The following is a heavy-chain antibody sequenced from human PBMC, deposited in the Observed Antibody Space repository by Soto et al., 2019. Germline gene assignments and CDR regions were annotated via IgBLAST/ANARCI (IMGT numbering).Heavy chain of an antibody. CDR3: ACGAKYYTIPRGHDY. Sequence: EVQLVESGGALVQPGGSLRLSCAASGFTFNDYWMHWVRQGPGRGLLWVSRLNSDGTTTNYADSVKGRFTISRDKAKNTLDLQMNNLSVEGTAVYELACGAKYYTIPRGHDYWGQGTLVTVAS. V-gene: IGHV3-74*01. J-gene: IGHJ4*02. CDR1: GFTFNDYW. CDR2: LNSDGTTT. D-gene: IGHD1-26*01.